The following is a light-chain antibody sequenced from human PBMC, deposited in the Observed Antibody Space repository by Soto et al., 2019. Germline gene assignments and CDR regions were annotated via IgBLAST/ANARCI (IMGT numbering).Light chain of an antibody. CDR1: QVVTSY. CDR3: QQLNSYPWT. Sequence: DIQLTQSPSFLSASVGYRFTITCRASQVVTSYLAWYQQKPGKAPKLLIYDASTLQSGVPSGFSGSGSGTEFTLTISSLQPEDFATYYCQQLNSYPWTFGQGTKVDIK. J-gene: IGKJ1*01. V-gene: IGKV1-9*01. CDR2: DAS.